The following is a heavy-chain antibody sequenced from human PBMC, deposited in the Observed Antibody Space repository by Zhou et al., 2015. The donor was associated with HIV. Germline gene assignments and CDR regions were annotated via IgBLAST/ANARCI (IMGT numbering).Heavy chain of an antibody. V-gene: IGHV1-46*01. D-gene: IGHD4-17*01. CDR1: GYTFTSYY. Sequence: QVQLVQSGAEVKKPGASVKVSCKASGYTFTSYYMHWVRQAPGQGLEWMGIINPSGGSTSYAQKFQGRVTMTRDTSTSTVYMELSSLRSEDTAVYYCAREPLTTVTLLYYYYGMDVWGQGTTVTVSS. J-gene: IGHJ6*02. CDR2: INPSGGST. CDR3: AREPLTTVTLLYYYYGMDV.